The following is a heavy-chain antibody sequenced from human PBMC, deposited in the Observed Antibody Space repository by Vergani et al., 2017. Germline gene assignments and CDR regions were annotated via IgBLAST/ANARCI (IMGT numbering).Heavy chain of an antibody. CDR3: AREWEQQLSN. V-gene: IGHV6-1*01. J-gene: IGHJ4*02. Sequence: VQLQPSSPGLVKPSPTLLLPFSIPRDRVPSHHSSLNWIRPSPSRGLEWHGRTYYRSKWYNDYAVSVKSRITINPDTSKNPFSLQLNSVTPEDTAVYYCAREWEQQLSNWGQGTLVTVSS. D-gene: IGHD6-13*01. CDR1: RDRVPSHHSS. CDR2: TYYRSKWYN.